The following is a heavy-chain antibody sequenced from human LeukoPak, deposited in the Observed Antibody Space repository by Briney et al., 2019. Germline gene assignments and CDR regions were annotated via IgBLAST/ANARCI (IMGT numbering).Heavy chain of an antibody. D-gene: IGHD2-2*01. J-gene: IGHJ3*02. CDR2: ISGSGDST. CDR1: GFTFSIYA. Sequence: WGSLRLSCAASGFTFSIYAMNWVRQAPGQGLEWVAVISGSGDSTHYGDSVKGRVTISRDNSRNTLYLQMNSLRAEDTAVYYCAKPSSSYCSSTSCYLDAFDIWGQGTMVTVSS. CDR3: AKPSSSYCSSTSCYLDAFDI. V-gene: IGHV3-23*01.